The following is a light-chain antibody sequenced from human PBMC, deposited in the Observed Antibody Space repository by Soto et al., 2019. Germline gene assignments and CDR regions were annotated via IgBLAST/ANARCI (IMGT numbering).Light chain of an antibody. CDR1: QSILHSDGNTY. Sequence: SLPDSAGQPESVYRKSSQSILHSDGNTYLFWYVQKPGQPPQLLIYEVSIRFSGVPDRVIGRGSGPAFTPDISLFEAGAVGVYYLEQSRRLPKTFGPGTKVDIK. V-gene: IGKV2D-29*01. J-gene: IGKJ3*01. CDR2: EVS. CDR3: EQSRRLPKT.